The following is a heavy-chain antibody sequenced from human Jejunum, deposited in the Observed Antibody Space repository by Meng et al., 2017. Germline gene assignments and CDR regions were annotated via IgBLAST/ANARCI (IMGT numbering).Heavy chain of an antibody. V-gene: IGHV4-39*01. J-gene: IGHJ2*01. Sequence: QLQLQESGPGLGKPAETLSLTCTVSGVSISSSSYYWGWIRQPPGKGLEWIVNIYYTGSTYYNPSLKSRVTISVDTSKNQFSLKLSSVTAADTAVYYCARRPTDDWYFDLWGRGTLVTVSS. CDR2: IYYTGST. CDR1: GVSISSSSYY. CDR3: ARRPTDDWYFDL.